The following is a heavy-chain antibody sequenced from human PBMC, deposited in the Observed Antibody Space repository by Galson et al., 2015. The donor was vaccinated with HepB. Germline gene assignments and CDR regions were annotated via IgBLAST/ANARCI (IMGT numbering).Heavy chain of an antibody. Sequence: SLRLSCAASGFTFSGSAMHWVRQASGKGLEWVGRIRSKANSYATAYAASVKGRFTISRDDSKNTAYLQMNSLKTEDTAVYYCTRHFVTPAWYFDLWGRGTLVTVSS. D-gene: IGHD4-23*01. CDR2: IRSKANSYAT. J-gene: IGHJ2*01. CDR1: GFTFSGSA. V-gene: IGHV3-73*01. CDR3: TRHFVTPAWYFDL.